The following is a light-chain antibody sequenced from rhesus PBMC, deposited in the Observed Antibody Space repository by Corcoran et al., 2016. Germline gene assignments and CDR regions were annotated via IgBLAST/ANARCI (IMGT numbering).Light chain of an antibody. CDR2: AAS. Sequence: DIQMTQSPSSLSASVGDRVTITCRASQTISSYLAWYQQKPGKVPNLLIYAASSLESGVPSRFSGKGSGTEFTLTISSLQPEDCATYYCQQHNSHPLTFGGGTKVEIK. J-gene: IGKJ4*01. CDR3: QQHNSHPLT. CDR1: QTISSY. V-gene: IGKV1-44*02.